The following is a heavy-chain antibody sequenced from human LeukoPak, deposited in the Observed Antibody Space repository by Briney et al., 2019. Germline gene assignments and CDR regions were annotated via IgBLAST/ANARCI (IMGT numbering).Heavy chain of an antibody. D-gene: IGHD6-13*01. CDR3: ARTSSAVNTKGLDS. CDR2: ISYDGSNK. J-gene: IGHJ4*02. Sequence: PGGSLRLSCAASGFTFSSYGMHWVRQAPGKGLEWVAVISYDGSNKYYADSVKGRFTISRDNSKNTLYLQMNSLRAEDTAVYYCARTSSAVNTKGLDSWGQGTLVTVSS. V-gene: IGHV3-30*03. CDR1: GFTFSSYG.